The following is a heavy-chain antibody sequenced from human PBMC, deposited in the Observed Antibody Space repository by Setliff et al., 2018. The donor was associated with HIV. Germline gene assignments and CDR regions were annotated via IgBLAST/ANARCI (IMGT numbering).Heavy chain of an antibody. J-gene: IGHJ4*02. D-gene: IGHD5-12*01. CDR2: ISTHSVYSVNK. V-gene: IGHV1-18*01. CDR3: ARDRARAGSGYHNCFDY. Sequence: ASVKVSCKAFGYTFTSYGINWVRQAPGQGLEWMGWISTHSVYSVNKNYAQKFQGRVTMTRDTSTSTVYMELSSLRSEDTAVYYCARDRARAGSGYHNCFDYWGQGTLVTVSS. CDR1: GYTFTSYG.